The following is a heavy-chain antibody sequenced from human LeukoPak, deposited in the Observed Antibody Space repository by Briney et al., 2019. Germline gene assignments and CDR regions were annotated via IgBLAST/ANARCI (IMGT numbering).Heavy chain of an antibody. J-gene: IGHJ5*02. CDR1: GFTFSSYS. D-gene: IGHD3-10*01. V-gene: IGHV3-48*01. CDR3: ARDVKITMVRGVISGFDP. CDR2: ISSLSGTI. Sequence: GGSLRLSCAASGFTFSSYSMNWVRQAPGEGLEWVSYISSLSGTIYYADSVKGRFTISRGNAKNSLYLQMDSLRAEDTAVYYCARDVKITMVRGVISGFDPWGQGTLVTVSS.